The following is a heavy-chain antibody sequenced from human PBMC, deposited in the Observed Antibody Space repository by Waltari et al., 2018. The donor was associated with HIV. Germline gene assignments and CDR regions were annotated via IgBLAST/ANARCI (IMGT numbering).Heavy chain of an antibody. CDR3: VRDDPGYVPIDY. CDR1: GFDFSRFS. V-gene: IGHV3-21*04. CDR2: LRRDTYEA. J-gene: IGHJ4*02. D-gene: IGHD2-15*01. Sequence: LVQSGGGEVPEGGSLLLSCSGSGFDFSRFSVNWVRQTPRRGLEWVASLRRDTYEANYLASVRGRFTISRDNARSSAFLEMTGLRVEDTATYYCVRDDPGYVPIDYWGQGSQVIVS.